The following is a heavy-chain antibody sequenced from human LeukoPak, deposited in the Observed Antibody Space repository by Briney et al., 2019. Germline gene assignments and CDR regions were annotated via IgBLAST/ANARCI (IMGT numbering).Heavy chain of an antibody. J-gene: IGHJ6*03. V-gene: IGHV4-38-2*02. Sequence: SETLSLTCTVSGYSISSGYYWGWIRQPPGKGLEWIGSIYHSGSTYYNPSLKSRVTISVDTSKNQFSLKLSSVTAADTAVYYCAREHSGYAYYYYYDMDVWGKGTTVTVCS. CDR3: AREHSGYAYYYYYDMDV. CDR2: IYHSGST. CDR1: GYSISSGYY. D-gene: IGHD5-12*01.